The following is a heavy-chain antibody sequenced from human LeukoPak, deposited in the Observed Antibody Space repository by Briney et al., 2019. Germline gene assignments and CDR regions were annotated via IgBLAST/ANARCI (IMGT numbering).Heavy chain of an antibody. V-gene: IGHV3-30*18. D-gene: IGHD2-2*01. Sequence: AGGSLRLSCTGSGFSGYGMHWVRQAPGKGLEWLAVISYDGKNKDYVDSVKGRFIISRDNSKKTVYLQMNSLRVEDTAVYYCANDCSSTSCYYAIDAFDIWGQGTMVTVSS. J-gene: IGHJ3*02. CDR1: GFSGYG. CDR2: ISYDGKNK. CDR3: ANDCSSTSCYYAIDAFDI.